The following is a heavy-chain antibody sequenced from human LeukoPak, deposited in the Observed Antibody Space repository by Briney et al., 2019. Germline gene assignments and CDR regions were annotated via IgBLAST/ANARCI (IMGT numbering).Heavy chain of an antibody. CDR1: GGSFSGYY. CDR3: ARRTAHYYGSGSYYGY. V-gene: IGHV4-34*01. CDR2: INHSGST. J-gene: IGHJ4*02. D-gene: IGHD3-10*01. Sequence: SETLSLTCAVYGGSFSGYYWSWIRQPPGKGLEWIGEINHSGSTNYNPSLKSRVTISVDTSKNQFSLKLSSVTVADTAVYYCARRTAHYYGSGSYYGYWGQGTLVTVSS.